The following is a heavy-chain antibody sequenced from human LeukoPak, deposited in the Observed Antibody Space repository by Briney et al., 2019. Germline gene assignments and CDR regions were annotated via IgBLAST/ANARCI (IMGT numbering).Heavy chain of an antibody. J-gene: IGHJ4*02. D-gene: IGHD2-21*02. CDR2: ISSSSSTI. CDR3: AKDGNPLAYCGGDCYYFDY. Sequence: PGGSLRLSCIASGFTFSSYSMNWVRQAPGKGLEWVSYISSSSSTIYYADSVKGRITISRDNAKNSLYLQMNSLRAEDTAVYYCAKDGNPLAYCGGDCYYFDYWGQGTLVTVSS. V-gene: IGHV3-48*01. CDR1: GFTFSSYS.